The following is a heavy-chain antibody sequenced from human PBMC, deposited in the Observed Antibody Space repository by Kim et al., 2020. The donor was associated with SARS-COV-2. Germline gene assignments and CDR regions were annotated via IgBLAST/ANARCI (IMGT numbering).Heavy chain of an antibody. J-gene: IGHJ6*02. D-gene: IGHD6-6*01. Sequence: SETLSLTCTVSGGSISSGGYYWSWIRQHPGKGLEWIGYIYYSGSTYYNPSLKSRVTISVDTSKNQFSLKLSSVTAADTAVYYCAKDEYSSSAAYYGMDVWGQGTTVTVSS. CDR3: AKDEYSSSAAYYGMDV. V-gene: IGHV4-31*03. CDR1: GGSISSGGYY. CDR2: IYYSGST.